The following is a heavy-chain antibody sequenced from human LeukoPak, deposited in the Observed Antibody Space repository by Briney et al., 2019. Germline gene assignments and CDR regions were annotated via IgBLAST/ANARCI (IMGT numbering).Heavy chain of an antibody. Sequence: GGSLRLSCVVSGFTFSTYWMHWVRQGPGKGLVWVSRIDSGGSNTLYADSVRGRFTISRDNAKNTLYLQMNSLRAEDTAVYYCAKRKEYSSSWLAFDYWGQGTLVTVSS. V-gene: IGHV3-74*01. CDR2: IDSGGSNT. D-gene: IGHD6-13*01. J-gene: IGHJ4*02. CDR3: AKRKEYSSSWLAFDY. CDR1: GFTFSTYW.